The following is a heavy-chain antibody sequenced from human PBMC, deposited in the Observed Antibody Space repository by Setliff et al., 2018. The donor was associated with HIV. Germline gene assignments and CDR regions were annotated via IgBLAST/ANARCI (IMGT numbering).Heavy chain of an antibody. CDR2: INHSGST. CDR3: ARDFRYDTSGSLTGYGLDV. V-gene: IGHV4-34*01. J-gene: IGHJ6*02. CDR1: GGSFSGYY. D-gene: IGHD3-22*01. Sequence: SETLSLTCAVYGGSFSGYYWSWIRQPPGKGLEWIGEINHSGSTNYKPSLKSRVTISVDTSKNQLSLNLRSVTAADTAVYYCARDFRYDTSGSLTGYGLDVWGQGTTVTVSS.